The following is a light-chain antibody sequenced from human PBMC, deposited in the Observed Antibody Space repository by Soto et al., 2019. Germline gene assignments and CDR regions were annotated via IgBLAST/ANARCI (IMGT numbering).Light chain of an antibody. V-gene: IGKV3-20*01. CDR3: QQHGSSPFT. CDR2: GAS. CDR1: QSVGSNY. J-gene: IGKJ3*01. Sequence: EIVLTQSPGTVSLSPGARATLSCRASQSVGSNYLAWYQQKPGQAPRLLIYGASNRATGIPDRFSASGSGTDFTLTISRLKPEDFAVYYCQQHGSSPFTFGPGTKVDI.